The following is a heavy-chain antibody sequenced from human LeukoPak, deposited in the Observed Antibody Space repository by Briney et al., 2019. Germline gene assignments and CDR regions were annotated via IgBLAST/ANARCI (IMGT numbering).Heavy chain of an antibody. D-gene: IGHD3-10*01. CDR1: GYTFTSYA. CDR3: AAQKAGSGSYYYYYYMDV. CDR2: INAGNGNT. V-gene: IGHV1-3*01. J-gene: IGHJ6*03. Sequence: ASVKVSCKASGYTFTSYAMHWVRQAPGQRLEWMGWINAGNGNTKYSQKFQERVTITRDMSTSTAYMELSSLRSEDTAVYYCAAQKAGSGSYYYYYYMDVWGKGTTVTVSS.